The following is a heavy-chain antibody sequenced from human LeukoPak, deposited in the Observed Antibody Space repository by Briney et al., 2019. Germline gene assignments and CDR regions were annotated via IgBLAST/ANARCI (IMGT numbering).Heavy chain of an antibody. CDR2: IYYSGST. CDR1: GGSISSYY. Sequence: SETLSLTCTVSGGSISSYYWSWIRQPPGKGLEWIGYIYYSGSTNYNPSLKSRVTISVDTSKNQFSLKLSSVTAADTAVYYCARAGLYYYDSSGYYWYFDLWGRGTLVTVSS. CDR3: ARAGLYYYDSSGYYWYFDL. V-gene: IGHV4-59*01. D-gene: IGHD3-22*01. J-gene: IGHJ2*01.